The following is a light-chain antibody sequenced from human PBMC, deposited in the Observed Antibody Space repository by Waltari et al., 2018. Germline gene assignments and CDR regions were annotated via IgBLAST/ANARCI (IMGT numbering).Light chain of an antibody. J-gene: IGLJ3*02. Sequence: QQRPGRAPVLVAYEDSGRPSGIPERFCGSSSGNTATLTISRVEAGDEADYYCQVWDSSSDHPVFGGGTKLTVL. CDR2: EDS. V-gene: IGLV3-21*02. CDR3: QVWDSSSDHPV.